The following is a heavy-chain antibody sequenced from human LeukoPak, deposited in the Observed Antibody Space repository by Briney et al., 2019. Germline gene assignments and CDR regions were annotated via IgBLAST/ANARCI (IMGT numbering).Heavy chain of an antibody. Sequence: GGSLRLSCAASGFIFSSYNMNWVRQAPGKGLEWVSYISSSSRTIHYADSVKGRFTISRDNSKNTFNLQMNSLRAEDTALYYCAKDFHGDFPYFFDYWGQGTLVTVSS. J-gene: IGHJ4*02. CDR1: GFIFSSYN. V-gene: IGHV3-48*01. CDR3: AKDFHGDFPYFFDY. CDR2: ISSSSRTI.